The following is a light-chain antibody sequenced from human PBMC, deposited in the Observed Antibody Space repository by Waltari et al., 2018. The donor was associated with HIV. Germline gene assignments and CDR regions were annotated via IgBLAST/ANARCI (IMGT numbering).Light chain of an antibody. Sequence: EIVLTQSPVTLSLSPGEGANLSCSASQNIRNYLVWYQQRSGQPPRLLIYDASTRATGIPARFTGSGSGTDFTLTIDSLEPEDFAMYYCQQRSNWPGTFGPGTRVDVK. CDR2: DAS. V-gene: IGKV3-11*01. J-gene: IGKJ1*01. CDR1: QNIRNY. CDR3: QQRSNWPGT.